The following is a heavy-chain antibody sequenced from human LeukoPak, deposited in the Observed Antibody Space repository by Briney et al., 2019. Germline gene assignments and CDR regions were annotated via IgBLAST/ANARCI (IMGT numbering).Heavy chain of an antibody. J-gene: IGHJ3*02. D-gene: IGHD4-23*01. CDR3: ARDDTQRRGNEYYDALNI. V-gene: IGHV3-7*01. Sequence: GGSLRLSCAASGFIFSDYWLTWVRQAPGKGLEWVANIKPDGGDRNYVDSVKGRFTISTDGAKRSVYLQMNSLRVEDTAVYYCARDDTQRRGNEYYDALNIWGQGTLVTVSS. CDR2: IKPDGGDR. CDR1: GFIFSDYW.